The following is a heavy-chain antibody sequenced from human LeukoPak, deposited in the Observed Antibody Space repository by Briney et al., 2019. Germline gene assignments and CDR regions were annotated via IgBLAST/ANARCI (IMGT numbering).Heavy chain of an antibody. D-gene: IGHD6-13*01. CDR2: IYYSGST. CDR1: GGSISSSSYY. V-gene: IGHV4-39*01. J-gene: IGHJ5*02. Sequence: SETLSLTCTVSGGSISSSSYYWGWIRQPPGKGLEWIGSIYYSGSTYYNPSLKSRVTISVDTSKNQFSLKLSSVTAADTAVYYCARHGSSSWNGWFDPWGQGTLVTVSS. CDR3: ARHGSSSWNGWFDP.